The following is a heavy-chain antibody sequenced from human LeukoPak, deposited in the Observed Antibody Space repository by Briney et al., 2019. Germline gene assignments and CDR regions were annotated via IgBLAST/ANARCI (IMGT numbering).Heavy chain of an antibody. CDR2: IYYSGST. Sequence: SETLSLTCAVSGGSISSSSYYWGWIRQPPGKGLEWIGSIYYSGSTYYNPSLKSRVTISVDTSKNQFSLKLSSVTAADTAVYYCARSFFPTHYYDSSGYYPGPYFDYWGQGTLVTVSS. J-gene: IGHJ4*02. V-gene: IGHV4-39*07. CDR3: ARSFFPTHYYDSSGYYPGPYFDY. D-gene: IGHD3-22*01. CDR1: GGSISSSSYY.